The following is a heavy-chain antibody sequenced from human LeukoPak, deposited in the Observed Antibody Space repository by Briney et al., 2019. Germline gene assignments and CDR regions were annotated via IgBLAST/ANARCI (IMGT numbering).Heavy chain of an antibody. CDR2: IYSGGST. Sequence: GGSLRLSCAASGFTVSSNYMSWVRQAPGKGLEWVSVIYSGGSTYYADSVKGRFTISRDNSKNTLYLQMNSLRAEDTAVYYCVSADSSGYRGNYWGQGTLVTVSS. CDR1: GFTVSSNY. V-gene: IGHV3-66*01. J-gene: IGHJ4*02. D-gene: IGHD3-22*01. CDR3: VSADSSGYRGNY.